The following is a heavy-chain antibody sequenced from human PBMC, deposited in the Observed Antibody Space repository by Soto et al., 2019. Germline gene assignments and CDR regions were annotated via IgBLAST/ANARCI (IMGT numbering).Heavy chain of an antibody. CDR1: GFPFSNAL. CDR2: IRTKTNSYGT. V-gene: IGHV3-73*01. D-gene: IGHD2-15*01. Sequence: GGSLRLSCAASGFPFSNALMSWVRQAPGKGLEWVGHIRTKTNSYGTAYAASVNGRFTISRDDSKNTAFLQMNSLKTEDTAVYYCSGGPYNYGMDVWGQGTTVTV. CDR3: SGGPYNYGMDV. J-gene: IGHJ6*02.